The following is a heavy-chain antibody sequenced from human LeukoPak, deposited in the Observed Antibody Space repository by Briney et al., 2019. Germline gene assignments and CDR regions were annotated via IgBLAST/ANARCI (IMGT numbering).Heavy chain of an antibody. CDR1: GGSISSSSYY. V-gene: IGHV4-39*01. J-gene: IGHJ6*02. CDR2: IYYSGST. CDR3: ARHVSRYGDFRPYAMDV. Sequence: PSETLSLTCTVSGGSISSSSYYWGWIRQPPGEGLEWIGSIYYSGSTYYNPSLKSRVTISVDTSKNQFSLKLSSVTAAGTAVYYCARHVSRYGDFRPYAMDVWGQGTTVTVSS. D-gene: IGHD4-17*01.